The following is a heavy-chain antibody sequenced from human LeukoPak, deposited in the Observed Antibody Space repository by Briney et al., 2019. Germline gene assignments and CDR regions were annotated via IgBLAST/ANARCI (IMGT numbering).Heavy chain of an antibody. CDR1: GFTFSSYG. J-gene: IGHJ4*02. CDR3: AKDSSVYYYDSRNFDY. V-gene: IGHV3-30*02. Sequence: PGGSLRLSCTASGFTFSSYGMHWVRQAPGKGLEWVAFIRYDGSNKYYADSVKGRFTISRDNSKNTLDLQMNSLRAEDTAVYYCAKDSSVYYYDSRNFDYWGQGTLVTVSS. D-gene: IGHD3-22*01. CDR2: IRYDGSNK.